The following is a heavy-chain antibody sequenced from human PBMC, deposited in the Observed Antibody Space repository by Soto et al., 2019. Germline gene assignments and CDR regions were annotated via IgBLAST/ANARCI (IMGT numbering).Heavy chain of an antibody. CDR3: SKYTSSSPYDLDV. CDR1: GFTFSNFA. CDR2: ITGSTGTT. Sequence: EVQVLESGGGSVQPGGSLRLSCAASGFTFSNFAMSWVRHAPGKGLEWVSEITGSTGTTYYADSVKGRFIISRDNSKNTVHLQMNSLRAEDTAVYYCSKYTSSSPYDLDVWCKGTTVTVSS. J-gene: IGHJ6*03. V-gene: IGHV3-23*01. D-gene: IGHD6-13*01.